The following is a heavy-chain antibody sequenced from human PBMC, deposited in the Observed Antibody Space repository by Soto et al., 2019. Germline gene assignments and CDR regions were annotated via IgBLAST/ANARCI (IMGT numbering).Heavy chain of an antibody. CDR3: ARARYYYDSSGYYLGPYYYYGMDV. Sequence: PSQTLSITCAISGDSVSSNSAAWNWIRQSPSRGLEWLGMTYYRSKWYNDYAVSVKSRITINPDTSKNQFSLQLNSVTPEDTAVYYCARARYYYDSSGYYLGPYYYYGMDVWGQGTTVTVSS. CDR2: TYYRSKWYN. CDR1: GDSVSSNSAA. V-gene: IGHV6-1*01. J-gene: IGHJ6*02. D-gene: IGHD3-22*01.